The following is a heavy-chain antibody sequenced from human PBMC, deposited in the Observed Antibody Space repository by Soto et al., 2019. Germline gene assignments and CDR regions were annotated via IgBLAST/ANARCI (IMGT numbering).Heavy chain of an antibody. V-gene: IGHV4-59*01. CDR2: IYYSGST. J-gene: IGHJ5*02. CDR1: GGSISSYY. CDR3: ARDSGSGSYYSGSPEFDP. Sequence: XXTLSLPFTVSGGSISSYYWRWIPQPPGKGLEWIGYIYYSGSTNYNPSLKSRVTISVDTSKNQFSLKLSSVTAADTAVYYCARDSGSGSYYSGSPEFDPWGQGTLVTVSS. D-gene: IGHD3-10*01.